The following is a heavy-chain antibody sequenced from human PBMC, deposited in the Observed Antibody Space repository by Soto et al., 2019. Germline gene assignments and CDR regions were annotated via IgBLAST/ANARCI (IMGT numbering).Heavy chain of an antibody. CDR3: AKKPPISFQGWAFGMDV. CDR1: GFSVTTNY. V-gene: IGHV3-53*02. Sequence: EVQLVETGGGLIQPGGSLRLSCLASGFSVTTNYIIWVRQPPGKGLEWVSTTFTGGSTHYADSVKGRFSISRDNSKNTVYLQMNNLRVEETAVYYCAKKPPISFQGWAFGMDVWGQGTTVSVSS. CDR2: TFTGGST. J-gene: IGHJ6*02. D-gene: IGHD1-26*01.